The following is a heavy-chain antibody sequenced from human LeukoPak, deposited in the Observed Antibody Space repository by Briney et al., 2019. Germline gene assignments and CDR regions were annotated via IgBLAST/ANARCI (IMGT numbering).Heavy chain of an antibody. CDR3: ARAAPGSFFDY. CDR1: GASISSTTYY. J-gene: IGHJ4*02. D-gene: IGHD6-6*01. CDR2: IYTSGST. Sequence: SETLSLTCTVSGASISSTTYYWSWIRQPAGKGLEWIGRIYTSGSTNYNPSLKSRVTISVDTSKNQFSLKLSSVTAADTAVYYCARAAPGSFFDYWGQGTLVTVSS. V-gene: IGHV4-61*02.